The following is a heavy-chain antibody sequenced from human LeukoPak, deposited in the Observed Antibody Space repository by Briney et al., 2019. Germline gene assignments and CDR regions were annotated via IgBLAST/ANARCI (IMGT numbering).Heavy chain of an antibody. CDR1: GGSISSYY. V-gene: IGHV4-59*01. J-gene: IGHJ6*02. D-gene: IGHD2-2*01. CDR2: IYYSGST. Sequence: PSGTLSLTCTVSGGSISSYYWSWIRQPPGKGLEWIGYIYYSGSTNYNPSLKSRVTISVDTSKNQFTLKLSSVTAADTAVYYCARVAPSEGYCSSTSCHGGMDVWGQGTTVTVSS. CDR3: ARVAPSEGYCSSTSCHGGMDV.